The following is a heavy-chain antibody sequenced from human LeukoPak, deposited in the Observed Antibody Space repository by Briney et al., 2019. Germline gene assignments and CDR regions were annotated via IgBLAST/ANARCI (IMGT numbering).Heavy chain of an antibody. CDR3: ARDRPDWYFDL. J-gene: IGHJ2*01. CDR1: GGSISSSSYY. Sequence: SETLSLTCTVSGGSISSSSYYWGWIRQPPGKGLEWIGSIYYSGSTYYNPSLKSRVTISVDTSKNQFSLKLSSVTAADTAVYYCARDRPDWYFDLWGRGTLVTVSS. D-gene: IGHD6-6*01. CDR2: IYYSGST. V-gene: IGHV4-39*07.